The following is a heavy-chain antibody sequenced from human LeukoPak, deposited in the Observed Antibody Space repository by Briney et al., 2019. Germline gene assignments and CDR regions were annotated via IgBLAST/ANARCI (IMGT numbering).Heavy chain of an antibody. CDR1: GFTFSSYA. Sequence: PGGSLRLSCAASGFTFSSYAMSWVRQAPGKGLEWVSAISGSGGSTYYADSVKGRFTISRDNAKNSLYLQMNSLRAEDTAVYYCARDEQGDYVWGSPGAFDIWGQGTMVTVSS. CDR3: ARDEQGDYVWGSPGAFDI. V-gene: IGHV3-23*01. D-gene: IGHD3-16*01. J-gene: IGHJ3*02. CDR2: ISGSGGST.